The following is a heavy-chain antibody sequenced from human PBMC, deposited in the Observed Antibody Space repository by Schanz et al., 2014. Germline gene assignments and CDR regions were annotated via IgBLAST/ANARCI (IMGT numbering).Heavy chain of an antibody. CDR2: ISASGGDT. CDR1: GFAVDNYY. D-gene: IGHD4-17*01. J-gene: IGHJ6*03. V-gene: IGHV3-11*01. Sequence: VQLVESGGGLVQPGGSLKLSCAASGFAVDNYYMSCVRQAPGKGLEWLSVISASGGDTYHSDSVKGRFTISRDSAENSLYLQMNSLRAEDTAVYYCARAPVTVGPYHYYMDVWGKGTTVTVSS. CDR3: ARAPVTVGPYHYYMDV.